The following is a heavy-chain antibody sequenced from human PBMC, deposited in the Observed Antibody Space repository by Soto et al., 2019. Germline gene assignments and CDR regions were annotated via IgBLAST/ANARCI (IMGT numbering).Heavy chain of an antibody. J-gene: IGHJ5*02. Sequence: GGSLRLSCEASGFTFISYSMNWVRQAPGKGLEWVSYISSSSSIIKYADTVKGRFTISRDNAKNSLFLQMNSLRAEDTAVYYCARDGTYYDFWSPSWFDPWGQGTLVTVSS. CDR2: ISSSSSII. D-gene: IGHD3-3*01. V-gene: IGHV3-48*01. CDR1: GFTFISYS. CDR3: ARDGTYYDFWSPSWFDP.